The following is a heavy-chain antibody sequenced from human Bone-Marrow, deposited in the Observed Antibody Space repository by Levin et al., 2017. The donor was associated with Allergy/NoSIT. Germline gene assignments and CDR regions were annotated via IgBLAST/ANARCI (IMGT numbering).Heavy chain of an antibody. V-gene: IGHV3-33*01. CDR1: GFSFSSYG. D-gene: IGHD2-15*01. CDR2: IYADGTKQ. Sequence: GGSLILSCEASGFSFSSYGMHWVRQAPGKGLEWVAGIYADGTKQFYVESVKGRFTISRDNSRNTLSLQLNSLRVEDSAVYHCARLQDRGFDPWGQGTLVSVHS. CDR3: ARLQDRGFDP. J-gene: IGHJ5*02.